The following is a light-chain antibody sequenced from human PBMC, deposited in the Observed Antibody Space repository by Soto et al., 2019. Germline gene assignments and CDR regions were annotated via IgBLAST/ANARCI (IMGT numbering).Light chain of an antibody. CDR2: GAS. J-gene: IGKJ2*01. CDR1: QNVNSN. Sequence: EIVMTQSPATLSVSPGEKAALSCRASQNVNSNLAWYQQKPGQAPRLLISGASIRATGIPARFSGSGSGTDFTLTISSLQSEDFAIYYCQQYNDGPPYTFGQGTKLEI. V-gene: IGKV3-15*01. CDR3: QQYNDGPPYT.